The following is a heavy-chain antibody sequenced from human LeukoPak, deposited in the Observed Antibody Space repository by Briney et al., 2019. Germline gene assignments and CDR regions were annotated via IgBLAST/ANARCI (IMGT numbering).Heavy chain of an antibody. CDR2: IKPDGSET. D-gene: IGHD6-13*01. V-gene: IGHV3-7*01. J-gene: IGHJ4*02. CDR1: GFMFSTYW. CDR3: GGFGYEAAVDL. Sequence: PGGSLRLSCAASGFMFSTYWMTWVRQAPGKGPEWVANIKPDGSETYYVDSVKGRFTISRDNTKNLLYLQMNRLRGEDAAVYYCGGFGYEAAVDLWGQGTLVTVSS.